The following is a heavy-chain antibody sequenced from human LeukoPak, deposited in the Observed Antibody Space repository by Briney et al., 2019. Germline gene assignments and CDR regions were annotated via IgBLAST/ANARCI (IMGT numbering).Heavy chain of an antibody. J-gene: IGHJ5*02. Sequence: GGSLRLSCAASGFTFSSYAMHWVRQAPGKGLEWVAVISYDGSNKYYADSVKGRFTISRDNSKNTLYLQMNSLRAEDTAVYYCAKGYYGSGSTNWFDPWGQGTLVTVSS. V-gene: IGHV3-30-3*01. CDR3: AKGYYGSGSTNWFDP. CDR1: GFTFSSYA. D-gene: IGHD3-10*01. CDR2: ISYDGSNK.